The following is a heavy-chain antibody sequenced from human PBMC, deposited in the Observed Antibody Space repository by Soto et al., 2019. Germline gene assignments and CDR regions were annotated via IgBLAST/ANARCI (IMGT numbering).Heavy chain of an antibody. CDR2: INADGTST. Sequence: GGSLRLSCAASGFTFSNSWMHWVRQVSGKGLEWVSRINADGTSTSYADSVKGRFTISRDNAKNTLYLHVNSLRAEDTAVYYCVKVLARGVGVPRFYFDSWGQGALVTVS. V-gene: IGHV3-74*01. CDR3: VKVLARGVGVPRFYFDS. J-gene: IGHJ4*02. CDR1: GFTFSNSW. D-gene: IGHD2-2*01.